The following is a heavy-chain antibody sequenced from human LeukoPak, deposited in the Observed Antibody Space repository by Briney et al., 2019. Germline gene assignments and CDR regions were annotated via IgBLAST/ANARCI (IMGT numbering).Heavy chain of an antibody. J-gene: IGHJ5*02. CDR1: GFTFSSYW. D-gene: IGHD2-2*01. Sequence: GSLRLSCAASGFTFSSYWMSWVRQAPGKGLEWVANIKQDGSEKYYVDSVKGRFTISRDNAKNSLYLQMNSLRAEDTAVYYCARDRCSSTSCYGSFDPWGQGTLVTVSS. CDR3: ARDRCSSTSCYGSFDP. V-gene: IGHV3-7*01. CDR2: IKQDGSEK.